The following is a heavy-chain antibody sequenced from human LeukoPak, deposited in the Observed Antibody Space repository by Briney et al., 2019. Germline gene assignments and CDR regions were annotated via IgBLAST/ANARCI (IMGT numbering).Heavy chain of an antibody. V-gene: IGHV1-8*01. D-gene: IGHD6-13*01. CDR3: ARIGKQLNWFDP. CDR1: GYTFTSYD. CDR2: MNPNSGNT. Sequence: ASVKVSCNASGYTFTSYDINWVRQATGQGLEWMGWMNPNSGNTGYAQKFQGRVTMTRNTSISTAYMELSRLSSDDTAVYYCARIGKQLNWFDPWGQGTLVTVSS. J-gene: IGHJ5*02.